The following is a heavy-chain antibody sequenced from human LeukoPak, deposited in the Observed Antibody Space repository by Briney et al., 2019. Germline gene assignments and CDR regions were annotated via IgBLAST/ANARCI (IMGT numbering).Heavy chain of an antibody. Sequence: GGSLRLSCAASGFTFGSYWMSWVRQAPGKGLEWVANIKQDGSEKYYVDSVKGRFTISRDNAENSLSLQMNSLRAEDTAVYYCASAGGDSRSPLPFYYWGQGTLVTVSS. CDR3: ASAGGDSRSPLPFYY. D-gene: IGHD6-6*01. CDR1: GFTFGSYW. V-gene: IGHV3-7*03. CDR2: IKQDGSEK. J-gene: IGHJ4*02.